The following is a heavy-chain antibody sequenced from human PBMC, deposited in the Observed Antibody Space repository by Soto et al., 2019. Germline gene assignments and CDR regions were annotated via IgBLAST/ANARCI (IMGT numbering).Heavy chain of an antibody. D-gene: IGHD3-9*01. J-gene: IGHJ4*02. V-gene: IGHV1-18*01. CDR2: ISAYNGNT. Sequence: ASVKVSCKASGYTFTSYGISWVRQAPGQGLEWMGWISAYNGNTNYAQKLQGRVTMTTDTSTSTAYMELRSLRSDDTAVYYCARDRSPAYYDILTGYSSGPWGQGTMVTVYS. CDR3: ARDRSPAYYDILTGYSSGP. CDR1: GYTFTSYG.